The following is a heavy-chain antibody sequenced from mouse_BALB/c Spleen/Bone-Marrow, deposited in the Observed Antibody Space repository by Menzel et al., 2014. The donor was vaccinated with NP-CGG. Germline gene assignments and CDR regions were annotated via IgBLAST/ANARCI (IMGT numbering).Heavy chain of an antibody. V-gene: IGHV3-2*02. CDR2: ISYSGST. CDR3: ARSFTTVVEEDYFDY. J-gene: IGHJ2*01. CDR1: GHSITSDYA. Sequence: EVKLMESGPGLVQPSQSLSLTCTVTGHSITSDYAWYWIRPFPGNTLEWMGYISYSGSTSYNPSLKNRISITRDTSKNQFFLQLNSVTTEDTSTYYCARSFTTVVEEDYFDYWGQGTTLTVSS. D-gene: IGHD1-1*01.